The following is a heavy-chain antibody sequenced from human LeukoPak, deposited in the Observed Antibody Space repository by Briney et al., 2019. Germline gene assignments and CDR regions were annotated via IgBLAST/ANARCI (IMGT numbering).Heavy chain of an antibody. CDR1: GFTFSSYA. Sequence: GGSLRLSCAASGFTFSSYAMHWVRQAPGKGLEWVAVISYDGSNKYYADSVKGRFTISRDNSKNTLYLQMNSLRAEDTAVYYCARGEAYYDSSGPFDYWGQGTLVTVSS. D-gene: IGHD3-22*01. V-gene: IGHV3-30-3*01. CDR3: ARGEAYYDSSGPFDY. CDR2: ISYDGSNK. J-gene: IGHJ4*02.